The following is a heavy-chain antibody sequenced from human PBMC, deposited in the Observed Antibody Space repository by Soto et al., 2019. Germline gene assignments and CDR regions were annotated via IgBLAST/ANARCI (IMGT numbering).Heavy chain of an antibody. CDR3: ARDGTAAAAGGKNWFDP. Sequence: SETLSLTCTVSGGSISSGGYYWSWIRQHPGKGLEWIGYIYYSGSTYYNPSLKSRVTISVDTSKNQFSLKLSSVTAADTAVYYCARDGTAAAAGGKNWFDPWGQGTLVTVSS. CDR1: GGSISSGGYY. V-gene: IGHV4-31*03. D-gene: IGHD6-13*01. J-gene: IGHJ5*02. CDR2: IYYSGST.